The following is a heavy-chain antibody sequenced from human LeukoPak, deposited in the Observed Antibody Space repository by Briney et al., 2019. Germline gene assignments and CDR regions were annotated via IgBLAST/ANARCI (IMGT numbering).Heavy chain of an antibody. CDR3: ARDSSSSWYDRRGYYFDY. CDR1: GFTFSSYW. J-gene: IGHJ4*02. CDR2: IYTSGST. Sequence: GSLRLSCAASGFTFSSYWMSWIRQPAGKGLEWIGRIYTSGSTNYNPSLKSRVTMSVDTSKNQFSLKLSSVTAADTAVYYCARDSSSSWYDRRGYYFDYWGQGTLVTVSS. D-gene: IGHD6-13*01. V-gene: IGHV4-4*07.